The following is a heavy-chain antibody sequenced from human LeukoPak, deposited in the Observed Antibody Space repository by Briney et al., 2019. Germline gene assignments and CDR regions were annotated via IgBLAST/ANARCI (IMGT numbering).Heavy chain of an antibody. CDR3: ARASGCSSTSCYFRY. D-gene: IGHD2-2*01. CDR2: INHSGST. V-gene: IGHV4-34*01. J-gene: IGHJ4*02. CDR1: GGSFSGYY. Sequence: TPSETLSLTCAVYGGSFSGYYWSWIRQPPGKGLEWIGEINHSGSTNYNPSLKSRVTISVATSKNQFSLKLSSVTAADTAVYYCARASGCSSTSCYFRYWGQGTLVTVSS.